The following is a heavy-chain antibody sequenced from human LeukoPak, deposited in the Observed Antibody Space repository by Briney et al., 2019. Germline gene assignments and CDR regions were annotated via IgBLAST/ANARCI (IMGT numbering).Heavy chain of an antibody. D-gene: IGHD6-13*01. Sequence: SETLSLTCGVSGGSIISTSYYWGWIRQSPDKGLEWIANIYYTGATYYNPSLQSRLTMSVDTSKNQFSLKLSSVTAADMAVYYCARTNSSTWYPNDYWGQGILVTVSS. V-gene: IGHV4-39*01. CDR1: GGSIISTSYY. CDR2: IYYTGAT. J-gene: IGHJ4*02. CDR3: ARTNSSTWYPNDY.